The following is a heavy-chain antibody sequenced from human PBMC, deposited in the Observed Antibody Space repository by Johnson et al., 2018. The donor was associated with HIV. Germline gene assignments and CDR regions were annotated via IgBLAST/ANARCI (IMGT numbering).Heavy chain of an antibody. CDR3: ARDYLVGPTGGYI. CDR2: IKQDGSEK. CDR1: GFTVSSNY. V-gene: IGHV3-7*01. Sequence: VQLVESGGGVVQPGGSLRLSCAASGFTVSSNYMSWVRQAPGKGLEWVANIKQDGSEKYYVDSVKGRFTISRDNAKNSLSLQMNSLRAEDTAVYYCARDYLVGPTGGYIWGQGTMVTVSS. D-gene: IGHD1-26*01. J-gene: IGHJ3*02.